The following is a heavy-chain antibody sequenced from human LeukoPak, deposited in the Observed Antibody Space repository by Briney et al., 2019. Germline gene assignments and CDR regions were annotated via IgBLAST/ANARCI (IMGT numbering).Heavy chain of an antibody. V-gene: IGHV4-39*01. Sequence: SETLSLTCTVSGGSISSSSYYWGWIRQPPGKGLEWIGSIYYSGSTYYNPSLKSRVTISVDTSKNQFSLKLSSVTAADTAVYYRARHRDYDYIWGSYRPPRDWGQGTLVTVSS. D-gene: IGHD3-16*02. J-gene: IGHJ4*02. CDR3: ARHRDYDYIWGSYRPPRD. CDR1: GGSISSSSYY. CDR2: IYYSGST.